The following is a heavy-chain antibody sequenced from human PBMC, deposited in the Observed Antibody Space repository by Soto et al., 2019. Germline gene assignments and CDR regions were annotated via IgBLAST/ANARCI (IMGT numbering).Heavy chain of an antibody. D-gene: IGHD2-8*01. CDR1: RFTFSSYG. V-gene: IGHV3-33*06. Sequence: GGSLKLSCPASRFTFSSYGMHWVRQTPGKGLEWVAVIWYDGSNKYYADSVKGRFTISRDNSKNTLYLQMNSLRAEDTAVYYCAKDRYCTNGVCYQTYYYYYGMDVWGQGTTVTVSS. CDR2: IWYDGSNK. CDR3: AKDRYCTNGVCYQTYYYYYGMDV. J-gene: IGHJ6*02.